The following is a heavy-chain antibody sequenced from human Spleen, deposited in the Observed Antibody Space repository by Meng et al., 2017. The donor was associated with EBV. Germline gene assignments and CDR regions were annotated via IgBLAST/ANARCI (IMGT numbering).Heavy chain of an antibody. D-gene: IGHD2-2*01. Sequence: QEQLQQWGAGLLKPSDTLPLTCGVYGGSFSDYFWSWIRQPPGKGLEWIGEINHSGSTNYNPSLKSRVTMSVDTSKNQFSLNLRSVTAADTAVYYCAGSRHQLLPSGWGQGTLVTVSS. V-gene: IGHV4-34*01. CDR3: AGSRHQLLPSG. CDR2: INHSGST. J-gene: IGHJ4*02. CDR1: GGSFSDYF.